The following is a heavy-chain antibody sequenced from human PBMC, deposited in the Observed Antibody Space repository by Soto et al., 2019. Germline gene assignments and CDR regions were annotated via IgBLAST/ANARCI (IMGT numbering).Heavy chain of an antibody. V-gene: IGHV4-30-2*01. CDR3: ARVPDV. J-gene: IGHJ6*02. CDR2: IYHSGST. Sequence: QLQLQESGSGLVKPSQTLSLTCAVSRGSISSGGYSWTWIRQPQGKGREWIGNIYHSGSTYYNPSLKSRVTISGDRSKNQVSLKLSSVTAADTAVYYCARVPDVLGQGTTVTASS. CDR1: RGSISSGGYS.